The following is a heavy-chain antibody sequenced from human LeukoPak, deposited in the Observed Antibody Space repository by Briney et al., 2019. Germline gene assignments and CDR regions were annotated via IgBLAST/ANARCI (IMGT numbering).Heavy chain of an antibody. CDR1: GGSISSGDYY. CDR3: ARVDYDSSGWLLDY. V-gene: IGHV4-30-4*01. CDR2: IYYSGST. Sequence: SETLSLTCTVSGGSISSGDYYWSWIRQPPGKGLEWIGYIYYSGSTYYNPSLKSRVTISVDTSKNQFSLKLSSLTAADTAVYYCARVDYDSSGWLLDYWGQGTLVTVSS. D-gene: IGHD3-22*01. J-gene: IGHJ4*02.